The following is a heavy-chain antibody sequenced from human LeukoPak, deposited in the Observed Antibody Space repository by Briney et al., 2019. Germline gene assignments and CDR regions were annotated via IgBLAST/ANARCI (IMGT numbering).Heavy chain of an antibody. V-gene: IGHV3-23*01. D-gene: IGHD4-17*01. CDR3: AKEYGYLKEDF. J-gene: IGHJ4*02. Sequence: GGSLRLSCAASGLTFSRHAMSWVRQAPGKGLEWVSSISGSGGSTYYADSVKGRFTISRDNAKNTLYLQMNSLKAEDTAVYFCAKEYGYLKEDFWGQGTLVTVSS. CDR2: ISGSGGST. CDR1: GLTFSRHA.